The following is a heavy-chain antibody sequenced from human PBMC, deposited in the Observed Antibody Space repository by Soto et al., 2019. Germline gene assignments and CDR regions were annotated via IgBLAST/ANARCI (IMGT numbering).Heavy chain of an antibody. V-gene: IGHV4-59*01. CDR1: GGSISSYY. CDR3: ARNYYGDYPLYYYYGMDV. D-gene: IGHD4-17*01. J-gene: IGHJ6*02. Sequence: KPSETLSLTCTVSGGSISSYYWSWIRQPPGKGLEWIGYIYYSGSTNYNPPLKSRVTISVDTSKNQFSLKLSSVTAADTAVYYCARNYYGDYPLYYYYGMDVWGQGTTVTVSS. CDR2: IYYSGST.